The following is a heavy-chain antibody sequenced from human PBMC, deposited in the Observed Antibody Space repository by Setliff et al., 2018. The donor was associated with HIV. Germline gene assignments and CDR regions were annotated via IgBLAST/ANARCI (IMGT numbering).Heavy chain of an antibody. CDR2: IYYSGST. CDR1: GGSITSGTYY. V-gene: IGHV4-31*03. D-gene: IGHD2-15*01. CDR3: ARGKDPGLYFDN. J-gene: IGHJ4*02. Sequence: TSETLSLTCTVSGGSITSGTYYWNWIRQHPGKGLEWIGYIYYSGSTYYNPSLKSRITVSIDTSKNHLSLKVISVSVADTAMYFCARGKDPGLYFDNWRQGTLVTVSS.